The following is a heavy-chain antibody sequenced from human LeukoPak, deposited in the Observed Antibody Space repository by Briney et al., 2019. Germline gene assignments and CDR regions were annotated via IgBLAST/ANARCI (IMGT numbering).Heavy chain of an antibody. J-gene: IGHJ4*02. CDR2: ISGSGGST. CDR1: GFSFSDYY. Sequence: PGGSLRLSCAASGFSFSDYYMSWIRQAPGKGLEWVSAISGSGGSTYYADSVKGRYTISRDNSKNTLYLQMNSLRAEDTAVYYCAKRPPRTSYSGSYYFDYWGQGTLVTVSS. D-gene: IGHD1-26*01. CDR3: AKRPPRTSYSGSYYFDY. V-gene: IGHV3-23*01.